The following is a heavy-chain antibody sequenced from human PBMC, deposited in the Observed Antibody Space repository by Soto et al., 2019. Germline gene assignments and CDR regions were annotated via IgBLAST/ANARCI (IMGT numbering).Heavy chain of an antibody. Sequence: SETLSLTCTVSGGSISGGPYYWTWIRQHPGSGLEWIGYIYYTGSTYYNPSLKSRVIMSVDTSNNQLSLKLSSVTAADTAVYFCARVSGIVVVPTAKDPHYYYMDVWGKGTXVTVSS. J-gene: IGHJ6*03. CDR1: GGSISGGPYY. V-gene: IGHV4-31*03. CDR2: IYYTGST. CDR3: ARVSGIVVVPTAKDPHYYYMDV. D-gene: IGHD2-2*01.